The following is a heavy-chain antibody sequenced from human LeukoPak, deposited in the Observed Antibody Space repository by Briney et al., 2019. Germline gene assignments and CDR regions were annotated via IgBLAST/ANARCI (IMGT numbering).Heavy chain of an antibody. CDR2: ISYDGSNK. V-gene: IGHV3-30-3*01. CDR3: RGRYYFDY. Sequence: GGSLRLSCAASGFTFSSYAMHWVRQAPGKGLEWVAVISYDGSNKYYADSVKGRFTISRDNSKNTLYLQMNSLRAEDTAVYYCRGRYYFDYWGQGTLVTVSS. D-gene: IGHD3-16*01. CDR1: GFTFSSYA. J-gene: IGHJ4*02.